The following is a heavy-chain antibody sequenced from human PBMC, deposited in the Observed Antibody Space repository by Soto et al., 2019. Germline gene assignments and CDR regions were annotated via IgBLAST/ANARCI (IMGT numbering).Heavy chain of an antibody. D-gene: IGHD2-15*01. Sequence: SETLSLTCSVSGDSISTVDYFWAWIRQPPGQALEYIGYIYKSTTTYYNPSFESRVAISLDTSKSQFSLTVTSVTAAGTAVYFCARGRYCLTGRCFPNWFDSWGQGTLVNVSS. V-gene: IGHV4-30-4*01. CDR1: GDSISTVDYF. CDR3: ARGRYCLTGRCFPNWFDS. J-gene: IGHJ5*01. CDR2: IYKSTTT.